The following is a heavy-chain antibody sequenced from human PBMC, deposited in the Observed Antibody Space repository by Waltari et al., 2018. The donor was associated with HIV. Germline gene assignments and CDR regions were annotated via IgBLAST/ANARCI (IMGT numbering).Heavy chain of an antibody. CDR3: TRGSGRYEY. Sequence: VHLAESGGGLVQPGGSLRVSCTGSGFNFGDCPMTWVRQAPGKGLEWVCYVRSKAYGRTTEIAPSEKGIFTISRDDSERIAYLQMNSLKTDDTGVYFCTRGSGRYEYWVRGTLVSVSS. CDR2: VRSKAYGRTT. J-gene: IGHJ4*02. V-gene: IGHV3-49*04. D-gene: IGHD1-26*01. CDR1: GFNFGDCP.